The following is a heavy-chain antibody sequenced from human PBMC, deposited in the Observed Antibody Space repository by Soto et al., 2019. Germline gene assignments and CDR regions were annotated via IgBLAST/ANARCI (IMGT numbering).Heavy chain of an antibody. J-gene: IGHJ4*02. D-gene: IGHD2-15*01. CDR1: GFTFNYA. CDR3: AKESGGWVRYFYFDY. V-gene: IGHV3-23*01. Sequence: EVQLLESGGGLVQPGGSLRLSCAASGFTFNYAMSWVRQAPGKGLEWVSGLSGSGRSTFYADSVKGRFTISRDNSKNTLYLQMNSLRAEDTAVYYCAKESGGWVRYFYFDYWGQGTLVTVSS. CDR2: LSGSGRST.